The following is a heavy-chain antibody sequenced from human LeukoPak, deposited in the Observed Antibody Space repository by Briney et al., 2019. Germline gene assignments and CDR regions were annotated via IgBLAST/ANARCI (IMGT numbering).Heavy chain of an antibody. J-gene: IGHJ4*02. D-gene: IGHD2-2*02. V-gene: IGHV3-64*01. Sequence: GGSLRLSCAASGFTFSSYTMHWVSQAPGKGLAYVSGISSDGGTTYYGNSVKGRFTISRDNSKNTVYLQMGSLRAEDMAVYYCVRSDCGSASCYTGSNWGQGTLVTVSS. CDR1: GFTFSSYT. CDR2: ISSDGGTT. CDR3: VRSDCGSASCYTGSN.